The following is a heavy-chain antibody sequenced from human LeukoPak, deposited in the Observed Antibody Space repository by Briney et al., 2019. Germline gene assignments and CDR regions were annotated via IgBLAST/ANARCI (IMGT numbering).Heavy chain of an antibody. CDR2: IYYSGST. D-gene: IGHD6-13*01. CDR3: ARQGIAAAGTSGWFDP. Sequence: SETLSLTCTVSGGSISSSRYYWGWIRQPPGRGLEWIGSIYYSGSTYYNPSLKSRVTMFVVTSKNQFSLKLSSVTAADTAVYYCARQGIAAAGTSGWFDPWGQGTLVTVSS. V-gene: IGHV4-39*01. CDR1: GGSISSSRYY. J-gene: IGHJ5*02.